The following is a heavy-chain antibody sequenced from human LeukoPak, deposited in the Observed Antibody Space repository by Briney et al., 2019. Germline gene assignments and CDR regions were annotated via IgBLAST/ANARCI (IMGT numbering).Heavy chain of an antibody. CDR3: AKWAARGDGLPRSHFDY. CDR2: ISGSGRTT. Sequence: GGSLRLSCVASGFPFSSYWMTWVRQAPGKGLECVSVISGSGRTTDYADSVKGRFTISRDNSKDTLYLQLNSLRAEDTALYYCAKWAARGDGLPRSHFDYWGQGILVTVSS. J-gene: IGHJ4*02. CDR1: GFPFSSYW. D-gene: IGHD2-21*02. V-gene: IGHV3-23*01.